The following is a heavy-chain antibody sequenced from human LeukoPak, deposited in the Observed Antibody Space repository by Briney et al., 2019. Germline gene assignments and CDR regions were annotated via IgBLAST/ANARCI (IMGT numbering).Heavy chain of an antibody. J-gene: IGHJ6*02. CDR1: GYTFTGYY. CDR3: ARLPLAAAGRGYYYYHGMDV. Sequence: ASVKVSCKASGYTFTGYYMHWVRQAPGQGLEWMGWINPNSGGTNYAQKFQGRVTMTRDTSISTAYMELSRLRSDDTAVYYCARLPLAAAGRGYYYYHGMDVWGQGTTVTVSS. D-gene: IGHD6-13*01. V-gene: IGHV1-2*02. CDR2: INPNSGGT.